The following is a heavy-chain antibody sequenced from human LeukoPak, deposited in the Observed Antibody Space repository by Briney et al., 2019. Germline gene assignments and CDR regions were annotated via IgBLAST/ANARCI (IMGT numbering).Heavy chain of an antibody. CDR1: GGSFSGYY. CDR2: INHSGST. Sequence: SETLSLTCAVYGGSFSGYYWSWIRQPPGKGLEWIGEINHSGSTNYNPSLKSRVTISVDTSKNQFSLKLSSATAADTAVYYCARGHGGAAPFDYWAREPWSPSPQ. D-gene: IGHD3-16*01. J-gene: IGHJ4*02. CDR3: ARGHGGAAPFDY. V-gene: IGHV4-34*01.